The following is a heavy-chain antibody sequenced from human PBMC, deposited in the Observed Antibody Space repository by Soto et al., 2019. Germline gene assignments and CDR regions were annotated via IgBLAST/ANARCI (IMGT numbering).Heavy chain of an antibody. J-gene: IGHJ4*02. D-gene: IGHD2-21*01. Sequence: KPSETLSLTCTVSGGSISSYYWSWIRQPPGKGLEWIGYIYYSGSTNYNPSLKSRVTISVDTSKNQFSLKLSSVTAADTAVYYCASLSMYSLNFDDWGQGTLVTVSS. CDR3: ASLSMYSLNFDD. CDR2: IYYSGST. V-gene: IGHV4-59*01. CDR1: GGSISSYY.